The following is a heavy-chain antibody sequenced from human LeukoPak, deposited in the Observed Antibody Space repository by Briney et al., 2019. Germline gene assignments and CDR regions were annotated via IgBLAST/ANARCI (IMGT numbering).Heavy chain of an antibody. CDR1: GGSISSSSYY. V-gene: IGHV4-39*01. Sequence: SETLSLTCTVSGGSISSSSYYWGWIRQPPGKGLEWIGSIYYSGSTYCNPSLKSRVTISVDTSKNQFSLKLSSVTAADTAVYYCARVQLELQQRGAASGSYYYYYGIDDWGQGTTVTVSS. D-gene: IGHD6-25*01. CDR2: IYYSGST. J-gene: IGHJ6*02. CDR3: ARVQLELQQRGAASGSYYYYYGIDD.